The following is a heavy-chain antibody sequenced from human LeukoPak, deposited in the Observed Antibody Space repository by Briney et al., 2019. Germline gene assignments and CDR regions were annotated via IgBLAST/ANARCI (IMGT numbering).Heavy chain of an antibody. V-gene: IGHV1-69*06. CDR1: GGTFSSYA. Sequence: SVKVSCKASGGTFSSYAISWVRQAPGQGLEWMGGIIPIFGTANYAQKFQGGVTITADKSTSTAYMELSSLRSEDTAVYYCARGFSSSWYGAFDIWGQGTMVTVSS. J-gene: IGHJ3*02. CDR2: IIPIFGTA. D-gene: IGHD6-13*01. CDR3: ARGFSSSWYGAFDI.